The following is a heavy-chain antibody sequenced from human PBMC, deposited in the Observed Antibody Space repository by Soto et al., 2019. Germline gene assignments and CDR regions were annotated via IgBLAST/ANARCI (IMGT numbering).Heavy chain of an antibody. D-gene: IGHD3-16*01. J-gene: IGHJ4*02. Sequence: QVQLVQSGAEVKKPGSSVKVSCEAPGDTFTNYAINWVRQAPGQGLEWVGGIIPIFYTPNYAQKFQGRVTITADKSTSTVYMDLSSLSSEDTAVYYCARGVGGSWILRYWGQGTPVTVSS. V-gene: IGHV1-69*06. CDR2: IIPIFYTP. CDR1: GDTFTNYA. CDR3: ARGVGGSWILRY.